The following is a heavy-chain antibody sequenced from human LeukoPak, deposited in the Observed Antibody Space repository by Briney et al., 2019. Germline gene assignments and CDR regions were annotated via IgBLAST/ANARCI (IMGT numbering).Heavy chain of an antibody. V-gene: IGHV6-1*01. CDR3: ARQTWIQMINWFDP. D-gene: IGHD5-18*01. CDR1: RDSLSLKSVA. Sequence: SQTLSLTYAISRDSLSLKSVAWNWIRQSPSRGLEWLGSTYYRSKWYNDYAVSVKSRISISPDTSKNQFSLQLNSVTPEDTAVYYCARQTWIQMINWFDPWGQGTLVTVSS. J-gene: IGHJ5*02. CDR2: TYYRSKWYN.